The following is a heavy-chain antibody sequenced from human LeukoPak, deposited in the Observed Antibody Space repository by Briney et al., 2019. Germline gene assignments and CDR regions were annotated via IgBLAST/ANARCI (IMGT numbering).Heavy chain of an antibody. CDR2: INSDGSST. CDR3: AKDHASSWYYYDSSGSTFDY. D-gene: IGHD3-22*01. Sequence: GGSLRLSCAASGFTFSSYWMHWVRQAPGKGLVWVSRINSDGSSTSYADSVKGRFTISGDNSKNTLYLQMNSLRAGDTAVYYCAKDHASSWYYYDSSGSTFDYWGQGTLVTVSS. J-gene: IGHJ4*02. V-gene: IGHV3-74*01. CDR1: GFTFSSYW.